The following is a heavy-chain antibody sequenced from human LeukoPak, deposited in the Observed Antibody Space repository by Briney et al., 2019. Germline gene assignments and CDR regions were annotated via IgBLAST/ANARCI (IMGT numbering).Heavy chain of an antibody. CDR2: IYHSGST. CDR3: ARGLLSGGNWFDP. D-gene: IGHD2-21*02. J-gene: IGHJ5*02. V-gene: IGHV4-39*07. Sequence: SETLSLTCTVSGGSISSSSYYWGWIRQPPGKGLEWIGSIYHSGSTYYNPSLKSRVTISVDTSKNQFSLKLSSVTAADTAVYYCARGLLSGGNWFDPWGQGTLVTVSS. CDR1: GGSISSSSYY.